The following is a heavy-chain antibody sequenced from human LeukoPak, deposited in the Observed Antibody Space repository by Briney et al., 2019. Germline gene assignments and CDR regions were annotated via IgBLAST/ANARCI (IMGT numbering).Heavy chain of an antibody. J-gene: IGHJ4*02. CDR1: GGSFSGYY. CDR2: INHSGST. CDR3: AREAAAGTFYFDY. V-gene: IGHV4-34*01. D-gene: IGHD6-13*01. Sequence: SETLSLTCAVYGGSFSGYYWSWIRQPPGKGLEWIGEINHSGSTNYNPSLKSRVTISVDTSKNQFSLKLTSVTAADTAVYYCAREAAAGTFYFDYWGQGTLVTVSS.